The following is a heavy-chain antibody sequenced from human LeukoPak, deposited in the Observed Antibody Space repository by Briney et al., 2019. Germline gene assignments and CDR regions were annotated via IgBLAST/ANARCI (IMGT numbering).Heavy chain of an antibody. CDR1: GASVSSVFYY. D-gene: IGHD3-22*01. V-gene: IGHV4-61*01. CDR2: IYYSGST. J-gene: IGHJ4*02. Sequence: SETLSLTCTVSGASVSSVFYYWRWVRQPPGRGLEWIGYIYYSGSTNYNSSLKSRVTILVDTSKNQFSLRLSSVIAADTAVYYCARNYYDSTGYLPGLFDYWGQGTLVTVSS. CDR3: ARNYYDSTGYLPGLFDY.